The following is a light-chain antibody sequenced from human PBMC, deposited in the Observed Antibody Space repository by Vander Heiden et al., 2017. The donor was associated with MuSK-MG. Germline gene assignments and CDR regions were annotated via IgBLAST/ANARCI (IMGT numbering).Light chain of an antibody. CDR2: GNG. Sequence: QSVLTQPPSVSGAPGQRVTISCTGGSSNIGAGFDVHWYQQLPGTAPKLLISGNGDRPSGVPDRFSGSKSGTSASLAITGLQAEDEADYYCQSYDRGLSGSVFGGGTKLTGL. CDR3: QSYDRGLSGSV. CDR1: SSNIGAGFD. J-gene: IGLJ2*01. V-gene: IGLV1-40*01.